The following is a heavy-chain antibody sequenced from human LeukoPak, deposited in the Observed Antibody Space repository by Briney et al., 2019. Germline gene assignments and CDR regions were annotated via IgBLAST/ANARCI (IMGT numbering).Heavy chain of an antibody. V-gene: IGHV3-64D*09. D-gene: IGHD4-11*01. J-gene: IGHJ6*02. CDR2: ISSNGCST. Sequence: PGGSLRLSCSASGFTFSSYAMHWVRQAPGKGLEYVSAISSNGCSTYYADSVKGRFTISRDTSKNTVYLQMSSLRAEDTAVYYCVKDFSVKRTTATYYYDMDVWGQGTTVTVSS. CDR3: VKDFSVKRTTATYYYDMDV. CDR1: GFTFSSYA.